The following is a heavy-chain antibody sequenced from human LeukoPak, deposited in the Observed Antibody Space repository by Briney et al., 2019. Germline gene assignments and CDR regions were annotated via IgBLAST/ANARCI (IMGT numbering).Heavy chain of an antibody. CDR1: GYTFTSYD. CDR2: MNPNSGNT. CDR3: ARGQYCSGGSCYGEYNWFDP. Sequence: ASVKVSCKASGYTFTSYDINWVRQATGQGLEWMGWMNPNSGNTGYAQKFQGRVTITRNTSISTAYMELSSLRSEDTAVYYCARGQYCSGGSCYGEYNWFDPWGQGTLVTVSS. J-gene: IGHJ5*02. V-gene: IGHV1-8*03. D-gene: IGHD2-15*01.